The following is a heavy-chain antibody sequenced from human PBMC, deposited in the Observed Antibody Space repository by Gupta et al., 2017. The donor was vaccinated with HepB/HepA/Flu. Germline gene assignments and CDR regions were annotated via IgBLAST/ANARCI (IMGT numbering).Heavy chain of an antibody. D-gene: IGHD3-3*02. Sequence: GSTIYYADSMKGRFTISRDNAKNSLYLQMHSLRVEDTAVYYCARHFRGYFNDWGQGTLVTVSS. CDR3: ARHFRGYFND. CDR2: GSTI. J-gene: IGHJ4*02. V-gene: IGHV3-48*03.